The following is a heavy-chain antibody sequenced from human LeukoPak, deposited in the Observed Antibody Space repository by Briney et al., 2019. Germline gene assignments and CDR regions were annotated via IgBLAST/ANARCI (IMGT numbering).Heavy chain of an antibody. V-gene: IGHV4-4*02. Sequence: SETLSLTCTVSGGSISNGNWWSWVRQPPGKGLEWIGEIFHSGSTNYNPSLKSRVNISVDKSKNQLSLNLAFVTAADTAVYYCARELGGDFDALDYWGQGTLVTVSS. D-gene: IGHD4-17*01. J-gene: IGHJ4*02. CDR3: ARELGGDFDALDY. CDR2: IFHSGST. CDR1: GGSISNGNW.